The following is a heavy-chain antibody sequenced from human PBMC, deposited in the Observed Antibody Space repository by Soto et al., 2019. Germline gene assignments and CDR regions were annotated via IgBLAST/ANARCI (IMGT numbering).Heavy chain of an antibody. CDR2: IIPIFGTA. Sequence: GASVKVSCKASGGTFSSYAISWVRQAPGQGLEWMGGIIPIFGTANYAQKFQGRVTITADESTSTAYMELSSPRSEDTAVYYCARYSSSVRPTGFDPWGQGTLVTVSS. J-gene: IGHJ5*02. V-gene: IGHV1-69*13. CDR3: ARYSSSVRPTGFDP. D-gene: IGHD6-6*01. CDR1: GGTFSSYA.